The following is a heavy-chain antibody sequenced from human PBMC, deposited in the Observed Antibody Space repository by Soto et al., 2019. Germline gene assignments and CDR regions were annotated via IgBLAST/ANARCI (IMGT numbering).Heavy chain of an antibody. D-gene: IGHD2-15*01. Sequence: PSETLSLTCAVSGGSISSSNWWSWVRQPPGKGLEWIGEIYHSGSTNYNPSLKSRVTISVDKSKNQFSLKLSSVTAADTAVYYCARGSFRDYYGMDVWGQGTTVTVSS. CDR2: IYHSGST. V-gene: IGHV4-4*02. J-gene: IGHJ6*02. CDR1: GGSISSSNW. CDR3: ARGSFRDYYGMDV.